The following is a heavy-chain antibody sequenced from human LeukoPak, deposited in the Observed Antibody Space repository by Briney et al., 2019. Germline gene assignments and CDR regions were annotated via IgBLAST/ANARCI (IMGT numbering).Heavy chain of an antibody. V-gene: IGHV3-30*02. CDR3: VKGEIYYYDSSGPRAFDI. Sequence: GGSLRLSCAASGFTFSSYGMHWVRQAPGKGLEWVAFIRYDGSNKYYADSVKGRFTISRDNSKNTLYLQMNSLRAEDTAVYCCVKGEIYYYDSSGPRAFDIWGQGTMVTVSS. CDR2: IRYDGSNK. D-gene: IGHD3-22*01. CDR1: GFTFSSYG. J-gene: IGHJ3*02.